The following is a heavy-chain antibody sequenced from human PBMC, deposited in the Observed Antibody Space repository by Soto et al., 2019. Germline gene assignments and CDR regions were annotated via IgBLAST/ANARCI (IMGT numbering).Heavy chain of an antibody. J-gene: IGHJ4*02. CDR1: GYRFTSSW. D-gene: IGHD6-25*01. Sequence: PGESLKISCQGSGYRFTSSWIGWVRQMPGKGLEWLGNVYPSDSDVRYSPSFEGRVTISADNSINTAYLHLLNLKASDTAIYYCPNAATSPLDSWGQGTRVTVSS. V-gene: IGHV5-51*01. CDR2: VYPSDSDV. CDR3: PNAATSPLDS.